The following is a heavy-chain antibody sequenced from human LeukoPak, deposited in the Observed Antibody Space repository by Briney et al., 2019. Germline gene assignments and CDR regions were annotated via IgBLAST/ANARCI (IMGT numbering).Heavy chain of an antibody. CDR3: ARGRRGPGIGDYYYGMDV. Sequence: SVKVSCKASGGTFTSYAISWVRQAPGQGLEWMGRIIPLLGVANYAQKFQGRVTITADKSTSTAYMELSSLRSEDTAVYYCARGRRGPGIGDYYYGMDVWGQGTTVTVSS. CDR1: GGTFTSYA. CDR2: IIPLLGVA. J-gene: IGHJ6*02. D-gene: IGHD1-1*01. V-gene: IGHV1-69*04.